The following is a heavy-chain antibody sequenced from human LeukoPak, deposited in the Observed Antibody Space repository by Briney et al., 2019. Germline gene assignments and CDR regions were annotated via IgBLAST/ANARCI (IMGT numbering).Heavy chain of an antibody. J-gene: IGHJ6*03. CDR3: ARDGRYFDWSPSYYYYYYMDV. V-gene: IGHV1-46*01. CDR2: INPSGGST. CDR1: GYTFTGYY. Sequence: ASVKVSCKASGYTFTGYYMHWVRQAPGQGLEWMGIINPSGGSTSYAQKFQGRLTITADISTSTVYMELSSLRSEDTAVYYCARDGRYFDWSPSYYYYYYMDVWGKGTTVTVSS. D-gene: IGHD3-9*01.